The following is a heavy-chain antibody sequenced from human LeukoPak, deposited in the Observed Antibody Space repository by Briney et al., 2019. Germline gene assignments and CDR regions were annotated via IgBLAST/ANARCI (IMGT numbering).Heavy chain of an antibody. CDR1: GGSISSSSYY. CDR2: IYYSGST. Sequence: TSETLSLTCTVSGGSISSSSYYWGWIRQPPGKGLEWVGSIYYSGSTYYNPSLKSRVTISVDTSKNQFSLKLSSVTAADTAVYYCARDMGFSAFGGAFEGSRPQRGGGYWGQGTLVTVSS. V-gene: IGHV4-39*07. J-gene: IGHJ4*02. D-gene: IGHD3-16*01. CDR3: ARDMGFSAFGGAFEGSRPQRGGGY.